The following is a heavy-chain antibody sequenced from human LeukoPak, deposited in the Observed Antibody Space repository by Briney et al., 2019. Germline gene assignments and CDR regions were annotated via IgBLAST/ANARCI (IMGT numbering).Heavy chain of an antibody. Sequence: SETLSLTCAVSGYSISSGYYWGWIRQPPGKGLEWIASTYNSGSTYYNPSLKSRVTISVGTSKNQFSLNLSSVTAADTAVYYCTRGYSYAYYFDYWGQGTLVTVSS. J-gene: IGHJ4*02. CDR1: GYSISSGYY. CDR3: TRGYSYAYYFDY. V-gene: IGHV4-38-2*01. D-gene: IGHD5-18*01. CDR2: TYNSGST.